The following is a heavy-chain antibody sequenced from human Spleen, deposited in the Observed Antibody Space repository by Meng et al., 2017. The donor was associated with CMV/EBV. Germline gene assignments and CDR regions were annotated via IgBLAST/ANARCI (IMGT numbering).Heavy chain of an antibody. CDR1: GFTFSSYS. D-gene: IGHD5-18*01. CDR2: ISSSSSTI. CDR3: AKDLSAMVRGVRYYYGMDV. V-gene: IGHV3-48*04. J-gene: IGHJ6*02. Sequence: ESLKISCAASGFTFSSYSMNWVRQAPGKGLEWVSYISSSSSTIYYADSVKGRFTISRDNAKNSLYLQMNSLRAEDTAVYYCAKDLSAMVRGVRYYYGMDVWGQGTTVTVSS.